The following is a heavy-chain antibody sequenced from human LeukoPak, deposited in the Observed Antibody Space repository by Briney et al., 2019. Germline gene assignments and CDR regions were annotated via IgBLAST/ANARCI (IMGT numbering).Heavy chain of an antibody. V-gene: IGHV1-69*05. D-gene: IGHD2-2*01. CDR3: AVGMLGYCSSSSCYVDYYYYMDV. Sequence: GASVKVSCKASGGTFSSYAINWVRQAPGQGLEWMGGIIPIFGTANYAQKFQGRVTITRDDSTSTAYMELSSLRSEDTAVYYCAVGMLGYCSSSSCYVDYYYYMDVWGKGTTVIVSS. CDR2: IIPIFGTA. J-gene: IGHJ6*03. CDR1: GGTFSSYA.